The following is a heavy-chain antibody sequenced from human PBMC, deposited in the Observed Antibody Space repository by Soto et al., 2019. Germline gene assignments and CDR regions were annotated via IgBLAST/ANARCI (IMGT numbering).Heavy chain of an antibody. V-gene: IGHV3-53*01. Sequence: GGSLRLSCAISGFSVSSNYLSWVRQAPGKGLEWVSVHYSGGSTYYADSVQGLFTISRDKSNNTLYLQMRRVRAEDTAVYFCARHRHPRGTVGATSPLDXWGQGTQVTVSX. CDR1: GFSVSSNY. D-gene: IGHD1-26*01. CDR2: HYSGGST. CDR3: ARHRHPRGTVGATSPLDX. J-gene: IGHJ5*02.